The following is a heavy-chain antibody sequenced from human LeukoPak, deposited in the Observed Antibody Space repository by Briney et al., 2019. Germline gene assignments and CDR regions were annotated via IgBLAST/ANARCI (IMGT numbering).Heavy chain of an antibody. D-gene: IGHD5-12*01. Sequence: PSETPSLTCSVSGGSISSSSYYWGWIRQPPGKGLEWVASVFYSGSTYYNPSLESRVTMSVDTSKNHFSLKLSSVTAADTAVYYCARQPGGYSGPFDYWGQGTLVTVSS. CDR2: VFYSGST. V-gene: IGHV4-39*01. CDR1: GGSISSSSYY. J-gene: IGHJ4*02. CDR3: ARQPGGYSGPFDY.